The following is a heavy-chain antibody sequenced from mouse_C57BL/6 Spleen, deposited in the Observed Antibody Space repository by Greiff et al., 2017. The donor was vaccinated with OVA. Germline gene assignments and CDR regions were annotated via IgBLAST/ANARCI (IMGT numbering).Heavy chain of an antibody. CDR2: INPNNGGT. Sequence: EVQLQQSGPELVKPGASVKISCKASGYTFTDYYMNWVKQSHGKSLEWIGDINPNNGGTSYNQKFKGKATFTVDKSSSTAYMELRSLTSEDAAVYYCARYSNYYAMDYWGKGTSVTVSS. V-gene: IGHV1-26*01. CDR1: GYTFTDYY. J-gene: IGHJ4*01. CDR3: ARYSNYYAMDY. D-gene: IGHD2-5*01.